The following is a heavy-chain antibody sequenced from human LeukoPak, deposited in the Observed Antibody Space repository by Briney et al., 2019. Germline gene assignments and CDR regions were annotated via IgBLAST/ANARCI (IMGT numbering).Heavy chain of an antibody. Sequence: ASVKVSCKASGYTFSIYAMNWVRQAPGQGLEWMGWINTNTGNPTYAQGFTGRFVFSLDTSVSTAYLQISSLKAEDTAVYYCARDLLSLYCGGDCYSLPPGYWGQGTLVTVSS. V-gene: IGHV7-4-1*02. CDR2: INTNTGNP. D-gene: IGHD2-21*02. J-gene: IGHJ4*02. CDR1: GYTFSIYA. CDR3: ARDLLSLYCGGDCYSLPPGY.